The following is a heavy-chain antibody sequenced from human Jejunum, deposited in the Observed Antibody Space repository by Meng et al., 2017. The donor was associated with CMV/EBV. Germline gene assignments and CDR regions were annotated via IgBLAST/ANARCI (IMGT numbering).Heavy chain of an antibody. CDR3: ARGEYELLFGAFDV. J-gene: IGHJ3*01. V-gene: IGHV3-7*01. Sequence: GFTFGSYWMAWVRQAPGKGLEWEASMKEDGSEIHYLDSVKGRFTISRDNAKNSLYLQMNTLRVEDTALYYCARGEYELLFGAFDVWGQGTMVTVSS. CDR1: GFTFGSYW. D-gene: IGHD3-10*01. CDR2: MKEDGSEI.